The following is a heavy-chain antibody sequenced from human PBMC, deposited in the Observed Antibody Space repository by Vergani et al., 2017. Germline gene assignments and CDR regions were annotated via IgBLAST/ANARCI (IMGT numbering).Heavy chain of an antibody. CDR2: IYNSGNG. CDR3: ASGKYYSDSTSHFRGGYFDV. Sequence: QMQLQESGPGLVKASETLSLTCTVSGDSIISRSYYWGWIRQPPGKGLEWIGRIYNSGNGDSSSSLKSRVTISADTSKNQFSLRLTSVTAADTAVYYCASGKYYSDSTSHFRGGYFDVWGRGTLVTVPS. D-gene: IGHD3-16*01. CDR1: GDSIISRSYY. J-gene: IGHJ2*01. V-gene: IGHV4-39*01.